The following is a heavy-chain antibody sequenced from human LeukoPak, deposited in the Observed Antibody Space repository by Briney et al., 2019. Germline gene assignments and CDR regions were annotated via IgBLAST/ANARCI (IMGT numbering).Heavy chain of an antibody. J-gene: IGHJ3*02. CDR3: ARTDYYGSGTYAFDI. CDR1: GSIFTSYW. V-gene: IGHV5-51*01. Sequence: GESLQISGKGSGSIFTSYWIGWVRQLPGKGLEGRGIIFSGASDTRYRPSFQGQVPISAHKSIRTAYLQWSSLKASDTAMYYCARTDYYGSGTYAFDIWGPGTMVTVSS. D-gene: IGHD3-10*01. CDR2: IFSGASDT.